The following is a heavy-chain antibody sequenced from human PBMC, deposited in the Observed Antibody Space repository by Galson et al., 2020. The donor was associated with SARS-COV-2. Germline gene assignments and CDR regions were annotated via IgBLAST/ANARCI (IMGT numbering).Heavy chain of an antibody. CDR3: ARDRGKLELWKTGGGFDH. CDR1: AGSTRSGCSY. V-gene: IGHV4-31*03. J-gene: IGHJ4*02. CDR2: IDDSGTT. D-gene: IGHD5-18*01. Sequence: ASQTLSPTCTVSAGSTRSGCSYWNWLRQHPGKGLQWISDIDDSGTTHYNPSLKSRVTISVETSKNQFSLKLSSVTAADTAVYYCARDRGKLELWKTGGGFDHWGQGTLVNVST.